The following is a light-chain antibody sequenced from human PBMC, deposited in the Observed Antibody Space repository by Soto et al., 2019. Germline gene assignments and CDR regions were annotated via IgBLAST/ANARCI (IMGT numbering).Light chain of an antibody. CDR1: QSVSSY. CDR3: QQYNNWPAIT. Sequence: EIVLTQSPATLSLSPGERATLSCRASQSVSSYLAWYQQKPGQAPRLLIYDASTRAPGIPARFSGFGSGTDFTLTISSLQSEDFAIYYCQQYNNWPAITFGQGTRLEN. J-gene: IGKJ5*01. V-gene: IGKV3-11*01. CDR2: DAS.